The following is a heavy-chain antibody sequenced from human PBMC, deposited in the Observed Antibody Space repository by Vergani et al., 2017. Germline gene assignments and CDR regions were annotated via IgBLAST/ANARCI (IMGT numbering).Heavy chain of an antibody. J-gene: IGHJ5*02. V-gene: IGHV3-7*01. Sequence: EVQLVESGGGLVQPGGSLRLSCAASGFTFSSYWMSWVRQAPGKGLEWVANIKQDGSEKYYVDSVKGRFTISRDNAKNSLYLQMNSLRAEDTAVYYCARDSYRYGDNWFDPWGQGTLVTVSS. D-gene: IGHD4-17*01. CDR2: IKQDGSEK. CDR3: ARDSYRYGDNWFDP. CDR1: GFTFSSYW.